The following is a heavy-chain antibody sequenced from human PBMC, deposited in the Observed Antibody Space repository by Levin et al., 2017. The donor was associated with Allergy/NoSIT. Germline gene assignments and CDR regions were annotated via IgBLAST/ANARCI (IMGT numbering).Heavy chain of an antibody. V-gene: IGHV1-18*01. CDR3: ARRTVTTSDDAFDI. CDR1: GYTFTSYG. D-gene: IGHD4-17*01. CDR2: ISGNNGNT. Sequence: GESLKISCKASGYTFTSYGISWVRQAPGQGLEWMGWISGNNGNTKYAQKFQGRATMTTDTSTSTAYMELRSLRSDDSAVYYCARRTVTTSDDAFDIWGQGTMVTVSS. J-gene: IGHJ3*02.